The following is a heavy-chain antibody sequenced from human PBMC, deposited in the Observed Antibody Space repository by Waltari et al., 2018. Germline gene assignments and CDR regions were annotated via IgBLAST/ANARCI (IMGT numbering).Heavy chain of an antibody. CDR1: GSTFSTPW. CDR3: ARDWGSGAFDI. D-gene: IGHD3-16*01. CDR2: IVGDGSST. V-gene: IGHV3-74*01. J-gene: IGHJ3*02. Sequence: EVQLVESGGDLVQPGGSLRLSCADSGSTFSTPWMHWVRRAPGTGLLWVSRIVGDGSSTAYTDSVKGRFTISRDNARNTLYLQMNSLRAEDTAVYYCARDWGSGAFDIWGQGTMVTVSS.